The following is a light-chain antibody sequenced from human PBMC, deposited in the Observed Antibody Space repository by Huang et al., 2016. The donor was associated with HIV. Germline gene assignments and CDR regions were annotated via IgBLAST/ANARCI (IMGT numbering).Light chain of an antibody. Sequence: EIILTQSPATLPLSPGERATLSCRASQSVGSYLAWFQQKPGQAPRLLIYDASNRATGIPGRFSGGGAGTDFTLTIRGLEPDDFAVYFCQQRSNRTPTTFGQGTKV. CDR2: DAS. CDR3: QQRSNRTPTT. V-gene: IGKV3-11*01. CDR1: QSVGSY. J-gene: IGKJ1*01.